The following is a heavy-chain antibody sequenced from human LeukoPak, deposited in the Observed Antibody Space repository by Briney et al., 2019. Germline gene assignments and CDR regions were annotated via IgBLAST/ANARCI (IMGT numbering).Heavy chain of an antibody. J-gene: IGHJ4*02. V-gene: IGHV4-34*01. Sequence: SETLSLTCAVYGGSFSGYYWSWIRQPPGKGLEWIGEINHSGSTNYNPSLKSRVTISADTSKNQFSLKLSSVTAADTAVYYCARGAGIPAAISDYWGQGTLVTVSS. CDR3: ARGAGIPAAISDY. D-gene: IGHD2-2*01. CDR2: INHSGST. CDR1: GGSFSGYY.